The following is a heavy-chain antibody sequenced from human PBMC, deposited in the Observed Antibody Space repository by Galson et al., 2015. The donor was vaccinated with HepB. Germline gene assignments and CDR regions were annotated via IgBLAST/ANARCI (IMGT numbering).Heavy chain of an antibody. V-gene: IGHV3-21*01. CDR1: GFTFSPYS. CDR3: ARGTMTTVTTEFDH. CDR2: IGGTTSYSSYI. D-gene: IGHD4-17*01. J-gene: IGHJ4*02. Sequence: SLRLSCAASGFTFSPYSMTWVRQAPGKGLEWVSIIGGTTSYSSYIFYADSVKGRFTISRDDANNSLYLQMNSLRAEDTGVYYCARGTMTTVTTEFDHWGQGIQVTVSS.